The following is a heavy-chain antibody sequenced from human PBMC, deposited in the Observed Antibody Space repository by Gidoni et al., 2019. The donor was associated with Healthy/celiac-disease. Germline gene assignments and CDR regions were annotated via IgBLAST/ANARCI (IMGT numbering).Heavy chain of an antibody. D-gene: IGHD2-2*02. CDR1: GLPFSRSA. Sequence: EVQLAESGGGLVQPGVSLKLACAAAGLPFSRSAMHRVRQASGKGLEWVGRIRSKANSYATAYAASVTGRFTISRDDSKNTAYLQMNSLKTEDTAVYYCTRPIPIYQNDAHSPKDYYGMDVWGQGTTVTVSS. V-gene: IGHV3-73*01. J-gene: IGHJ6*02. CDR2: IRSKANSYAT. CDR3: TRPIPIYQNDAHSPKDYYGMDV.